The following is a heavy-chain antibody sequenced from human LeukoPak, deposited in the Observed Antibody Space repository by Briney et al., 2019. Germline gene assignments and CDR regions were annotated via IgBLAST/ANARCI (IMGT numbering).Heavy chain of an antibody. J-gene: IGHJ4*02. CDR2: ISGTNDDT. D-gene: IGHD6-13*01. CDR1: GFIFKLFA. CDR3: AEDSSSWYFDY. V-gene: IGHV3-23*01. Sequence: GGSLRLSCVGSGFIFKLFAVGWVRQAPGKGLEWVSVISGTNDDTDYADSVRGHFTISRDNSLNTLFLQMDNLRAEDTAVYYCAEDSSSWYFDYWGQGTLVTVSS.